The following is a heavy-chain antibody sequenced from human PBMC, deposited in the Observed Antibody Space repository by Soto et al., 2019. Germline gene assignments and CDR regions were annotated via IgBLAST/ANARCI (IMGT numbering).Heavy chain of an antibody. Sequence: PGESLKIACKGSVYSFTSYWISWVRQMPGKGLEWMGRIDPSDSYTNYSPSFQGHVTISADKSISTAYLQWSSLKASDTAMYYCARYDAGIVVVPAAAYGMDVWGQGTTVTVSS. J-gene: IGHJ6*02. V-gene: IGHV5-10-1*01. CDR2: IDPSDSYT. D-gene: IGHD2-2*01. CDR1: VYSFTSYW. CDR3: ARYDAGIVVVPAAAYGMDV.